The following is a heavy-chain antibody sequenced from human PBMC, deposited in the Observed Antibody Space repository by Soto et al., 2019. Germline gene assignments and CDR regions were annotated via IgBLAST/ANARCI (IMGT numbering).Heavy chain of an antibody. Sequence: PGGSLRLSCAASGFTFSSYAMHWVRQAPGKGLEWVAVISYDGSNKYYADSVKGRFTISRDNSKNTLYLQMNSLRAEDTAVYYCAREALEGMDVWGQGTTVTVSS. CDR2: ISYDGSNK. D-gene: IGHD1-1*01. CDR3: AREALEGMDV. J-gene: IGHJ6*02. CDR1: GFTFSSYA. V-gene: IGHV3-30-3*01.